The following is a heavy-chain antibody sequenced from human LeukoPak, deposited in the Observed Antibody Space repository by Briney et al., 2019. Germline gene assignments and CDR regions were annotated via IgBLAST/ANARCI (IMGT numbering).Heavy chain of an antibody. CDR1: GDSFTSYW. CDR3: ARTYYYDSSGYSPQFDY. Sequence: GESLKISCKGSGDSFTSYWIGWVRQLPGKGLEWMGSIYPCDSDTRYSPSFQGRVTLSAEKSISTAYLQWSRLKASDTAMYYCARTYYYDSSGYSPQFDYWGQGTLVTVSS. J-gene: IGHJ4*02. CDR2: IYPCDSDT. D-gene: IGHD3-22*01. V-gene: IGHV5-51*01.